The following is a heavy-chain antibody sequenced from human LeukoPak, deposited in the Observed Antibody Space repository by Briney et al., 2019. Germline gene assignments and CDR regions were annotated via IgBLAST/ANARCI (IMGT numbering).Heavy chain of an antibody. D-gene: IGHD1-26*01. CDR1: GGSISSGGYY. V-gene: IGHV4-31*03. CDR2: IYYSGST. J-gene: IGHJ3*02. CDR3: ARGVTSPLDAFDI. Sequence: SQTLSLTCTVSGGSISSGGYYWSWIRQHPGKGLEWIGYIYYSGSTYYNPSLKSRVTISVDMPKNQVSLQLSSVTAADTAVYYCARGVTSPLDAFDIWGQGTTVTVSS.